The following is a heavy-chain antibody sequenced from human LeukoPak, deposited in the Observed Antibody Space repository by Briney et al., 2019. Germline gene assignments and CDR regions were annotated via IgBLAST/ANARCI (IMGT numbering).Heavy chain of an antibody. CDR2: IYYSGST. CDR3: ARGPRPMATITPTEYFQH. V-gene: IGHV4-59*12. D-gene: IGHD5-24*01. J-gene: IGHJ1*01. CDR1: GGSISSYY. Sequence: SETLSLTCTVSGGSISSYYWSWIRQPPGKGLEWIGYIYYSGSTNYNPSLKSRVTISVDTSKNQFSLKLSSVTAADTAVYYCARGPRPMATITPTEYFQHWGQGTLVTVSS.